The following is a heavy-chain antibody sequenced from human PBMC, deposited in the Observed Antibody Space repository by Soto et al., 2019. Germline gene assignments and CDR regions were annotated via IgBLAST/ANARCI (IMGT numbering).Heavy chain of an antibody. D-gene: IGHD3-16*01. Sequence: QVQVVQSGAEVKKPGASVKVSCKASGYTFTSHYIHWVRQAPGQGLEWMGIINPNGGSTSYAQKFQGRVTMTRDTSTSTVYMELYSLTSEDTAVYYCARGGQQVPPGELDYWGQGTLVTVSS. V-gene: IGHV1-46*01. CDR1: GYTFTSHY. CDR3: ARGGQQVPPGELDY. J-gene: IGHJ4*02. CDR2: INPNGGST.